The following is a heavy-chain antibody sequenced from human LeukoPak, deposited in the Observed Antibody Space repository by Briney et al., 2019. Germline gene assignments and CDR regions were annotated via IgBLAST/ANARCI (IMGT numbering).Heavy chain of an antibody. J-gene: IGHJ5*02. D-gene: IGHD5-18*01. V-gene: IGHV3-23*01. CDR2: TFQGGGEI. CDR3: ATYRQVMLPFEA. Sequence: GGSLRLSCAASGLTFSDFAMVWVRQPPGKGLEWVSSTFQGGGEIHYADSVRGRFTISRDNSRSTLFLQMNSLRGEDTAIYYCATYRQVMLPFEAWGQGTLVTVSS. CDR1: GLTFSDFA.